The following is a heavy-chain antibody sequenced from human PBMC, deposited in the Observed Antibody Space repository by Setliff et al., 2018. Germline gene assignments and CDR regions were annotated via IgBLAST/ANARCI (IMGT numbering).Heavy chain of an antibody. CDR3: VRGRTSGLFLSRFDP. V-gene: IGHV4-31*03. CDR1: GDSISIGAYF. D-gene: IGHD2-21*01. J-gene: IGHJ5*02. CDR2: ITSSGYT. Sequence: PSETLSLTCSVSGDSISIGAYFWSWIRHRPGEGLEYIGHITSSGYTNYSPSLQGRVAISEDTSESQFSLKLSSVTAADTAIYFCVRGRTSGLFLSRFDPWGQGTLVTVSS.